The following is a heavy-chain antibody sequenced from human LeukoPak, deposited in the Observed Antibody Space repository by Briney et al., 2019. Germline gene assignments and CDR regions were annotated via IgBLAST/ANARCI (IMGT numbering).Heavy chain of an antibody. J-gene: IGHJ4*02. CDR2: ISYDGSNK. CDR3: AKDGPLRAYYDSSGYLDY. V-gene: IGHV3-30*18. CDR1: GFTFSSYG. Sequence: PGRSLRLSCAVSGFTFSSYGMHGVRQAPGKGLEWVAVISYDGSNKYYADSVKGRFTISRDNSKNTLYLQMNSLRAEDTAVYYCAKDGPLRAYYDSSGYLDYWGQGTLVTVSS. D-gene: IGHD3-22*01.